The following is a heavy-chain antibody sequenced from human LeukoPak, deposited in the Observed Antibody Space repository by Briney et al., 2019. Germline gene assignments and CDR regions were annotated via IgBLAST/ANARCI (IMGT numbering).Heavy chain of an antibody. D-gene: IGHD5-18*01. V-gene: IGHV3-30*18. CDR2: ISYDGPNK. Sequence: AGGSLRLSCAASGFTFRNYGMNWVRQAPGKGLEWVAVISYDGPNKYYADSVKGRFTISRDDSKSTLYLQMNSLRPEDTAVYYCAKEKLPSGYSFLTDYWGQGTLVTVSS. J-gene: IGHJ4*02. CDR1: GFTFRNYG. CDR3: AKEKLPSGYSFLTDY.